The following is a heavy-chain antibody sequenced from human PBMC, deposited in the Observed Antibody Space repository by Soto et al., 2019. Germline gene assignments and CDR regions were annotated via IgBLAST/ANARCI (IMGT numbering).Heavy chain of an antibody. CDR3: ARDASYYSLWSGYYPSRNGMDV. D-gene: IGHD3-3*01. V-gene: IGHV3-48*01. CDR1: GFTFDDYG. Sequence: VQLVESGGGLVQPGGSLRLSCAASGFTFDDYGMNWVRQAPGKRLEWVSFISFSGNTIYYADSVRGRFTISRDNAKSTLFLQMNSLRADDTAVYYCARDASYYSLWSGYYPSRNGMDVWGQGTTVTVSS. J-gene: IGHJ6*02. CDR2: ISFSGNTI.